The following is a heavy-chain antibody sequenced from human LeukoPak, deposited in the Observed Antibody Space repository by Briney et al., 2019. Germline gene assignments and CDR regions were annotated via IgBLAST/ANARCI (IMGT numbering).Heavy chain of an antibody. Sequence: GESLKISCVGSGLTFAKYAMTWVREAPGKGLEWVLVISGSGNVTYYSESVKGRFTISRDNSKRTLYLQMDSLRADDTAIYYCAKDRAGANWGQGTLVLVSS. CDR1: GLTFAKYA. CDR3: AKDRAGAN. J-gene: IGHJ4*02. V-gene: IGHV3-23*01. CDR2: ISGSGNVT.